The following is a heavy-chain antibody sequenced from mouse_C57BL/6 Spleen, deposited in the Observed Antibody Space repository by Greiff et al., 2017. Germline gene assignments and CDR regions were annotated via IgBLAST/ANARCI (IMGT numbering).Heavy chain of an antibody. CDR2: IDPEVGAT. Sequence: EVQGVESGAELVKPGASVKLSCTASGFNIKDYYMHWVKQRTEKGLEWIGRIDPEVGATKYAPKFPGKATITEDTSSNTAYLQLSRLTSEDAAVYYCASYGNSVGPDYWGQGTTLTVSS. CDR1: GFNIKDYY. D-gene: IGHD2-1*01. CDR3: ASYGNSVGPDY. V-gene: IGHV14-2*01. J-gene: IGHJ2*01.